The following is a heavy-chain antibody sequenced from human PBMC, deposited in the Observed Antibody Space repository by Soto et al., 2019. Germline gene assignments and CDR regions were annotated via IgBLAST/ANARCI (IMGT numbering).Heavy chain of an antibody. J-gene: IGHJ5*02. D-gene: IGHD3-22*01. CDR1: WFSLRSSGVG. CDR2: IYWDDDK. CDR3: AHSLIGYYYDSSGSNWFDP. Sequence: SGPTLVYPPQTLTLTCRFSWFSLRSSGVGVGWIRQPPGKALEWLALIYWDDDKRYSPSLKSRLTITKDTSKNQVVLTMTNMDPVDTATYYCAHSLIGYYYDSSGSNWFDPWGQGTLLTVSS. V-gene: IGHV2-5*02.